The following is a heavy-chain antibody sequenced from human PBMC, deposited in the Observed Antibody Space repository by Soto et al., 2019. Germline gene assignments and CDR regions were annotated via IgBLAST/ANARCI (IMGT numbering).Heavy chain of an antibody. J-gene: IGHJ4*02. CDR2: ISSSDSII. Sequence: LRLSCAASGFTFRDSYMSWIRQAPGKGLEWVSYISSSDSIIYYSDSVKGRFIISRDNAKNSLYLQMNSLRAEDTAVYYCARDLGYYDSSGYFDYWGQGTLVTVSS. CDR3: ARDLGYYDSSGYFDY. CDR1: GFTFRDSY. D-gene: IGHD3-22*01. V-gene: IGHV3-11*01.